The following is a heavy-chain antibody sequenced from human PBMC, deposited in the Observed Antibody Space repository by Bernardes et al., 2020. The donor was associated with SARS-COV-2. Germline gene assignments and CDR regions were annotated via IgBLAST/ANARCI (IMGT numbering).Heavy chain of an antibody. J-gene: IGHJ3*01. D-gene: IGHD3-16*02. CDR1: SGSFTGYF. CDR3: ARGLENDYYWGSSRSDSFDG. CDR2: INHSGST. Sequence: SETLSLTCAVYSGSFTGYFWSWIRQSPGKGLEWIWEINHSGSTNHNPSLKSRLTISVDTSKNQFSLRLKSVTAADTGVYYCARGLENDYYWGSSRSDSFDGWGKGTMVTVSS. V-gene: IGHV4-34*01.